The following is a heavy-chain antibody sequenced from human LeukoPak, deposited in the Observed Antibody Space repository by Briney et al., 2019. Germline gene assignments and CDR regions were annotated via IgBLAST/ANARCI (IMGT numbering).Heavy chain of an antibody. CDR2: IYYSGST. CDR3: VRSPRAVAGTKWFDP. CDR1: GGSISSSSYY. Sequence: SETLSLTCTVSGGSISSSSYYWGWIRQPPGKGLEWIGSIYYSGSTYYNPSLKSRVTLSVDTSKNQFSLKLSSVTAADTAVYYCVRSPRAVAGTKWFDPWGQGTLVTVSS. V-gene: IGHV4-39*01. J-gene: IGHJ5*02. D-gene: IGHD6-19*01.